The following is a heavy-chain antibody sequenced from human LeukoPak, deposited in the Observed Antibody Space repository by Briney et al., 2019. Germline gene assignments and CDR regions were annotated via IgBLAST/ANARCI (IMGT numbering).Heavy chain of an antibody. CDR3: ARGPYSYDSSGAFDI. J-gene: IGHJ3*02. Sequence: SETLSLTCTVSGGSISSGSYYWSWIRQPAGKGLEWIGRIHTSGSINYNPSLKSRVTISVDTSKNQFSLKLSSVTAADTAVYFCARGPYSYDSSGAFDIWGQGTMVTVSS. CDR1: GGSISSGSYY. D-gene: IGHD3-22*01. CDR2: IHTSGSI. V-gene: IGHV4-61*02.